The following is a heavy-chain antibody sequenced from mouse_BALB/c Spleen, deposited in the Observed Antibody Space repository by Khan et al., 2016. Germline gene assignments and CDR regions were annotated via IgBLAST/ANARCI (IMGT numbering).Heavy chain of an antibody. CDR1: GYTFTSYV. Sequence: VQLQQSGPELVKPGASVKMSCKASGYTFTSYVMHWVKQKPGQGLEWIGYINPYNDGTKYNEKFKGKATLTSDNSSSTAYMELSSLTSEDSAGDNGAWYDYAMDYWGQGTSVTVSS. CDR3: AWYDYAMDY. D-gene: IGHD2-14*01. J-gene: IGHJ4*01. V-gene: IGHV1S136*01. CDR2: INPYNDGT.